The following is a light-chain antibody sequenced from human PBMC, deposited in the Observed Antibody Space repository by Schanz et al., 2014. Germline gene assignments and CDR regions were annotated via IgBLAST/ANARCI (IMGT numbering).Light chain of an antibody. V-gene: IGKV3-20*01. CDR1: QSVRSNY. Sequence: PGERATLSCRASQSVRSNYLAYYQQKPGQAPRLLMFAASSWATGIPDRFSGSGSGTDFTLTISRLEPEDFAAYYCLQDYNYPVTFGQGTKVEIK. CDR3: LQDYNYPVT. J-gene: IGKJ1*01. CDR2: AAS.